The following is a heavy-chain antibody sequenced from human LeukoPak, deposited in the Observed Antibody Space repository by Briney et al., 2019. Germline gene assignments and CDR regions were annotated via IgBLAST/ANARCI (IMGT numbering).Heavy chain of an antibody. CDR1: GGSISSSSYY. J-gene: IGHJ5*02. V-gene: IGHV4-39*01. Sequence: PSETLSLTCTVSGGSISSSSYYWGWIRQPPGKGLEWIGNIYYSGSAYYNPSLKSRVTISVDTSKNQFSLKLSSVTAADTAVYYCARRVVPAATAASWFDPWGQGTLVTVSS. CDR3: ARRVVPAATAASWFDP. CDR2: IYYSGSA. D-gene: IGHD2-2*01.